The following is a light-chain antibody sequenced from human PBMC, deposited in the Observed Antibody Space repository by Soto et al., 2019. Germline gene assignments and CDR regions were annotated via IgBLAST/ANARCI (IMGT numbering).Light chain of an antibody. V-gene: IGKV3-20*01. CDR1: QSVSSSY. J-gene: IGKJ2*01. Sequence: EIVLTQSPGTLSLSPGGRATLSCRASQSVSSSYLAWYQHKPGQAPSLLIYGASPRATGVPDRFSGSGSGTEFTLTINRLEPDDFAVYYCQQHGSSPRMYTFGQGTKLEIK. CDR3: QQHGSSPRMYT. CDR2: GAS.